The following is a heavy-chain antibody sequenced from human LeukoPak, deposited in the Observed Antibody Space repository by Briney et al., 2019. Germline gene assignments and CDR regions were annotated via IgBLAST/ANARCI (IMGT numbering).Heavy chain of an antibody. D-gene: IGHD1-26*01. J-gene: IGHJ4*02. CDR1: GGSISSSNW. V-gene: IGHV4-4*02. Sequence: ATLSLTCAVSGGSISSSNWWSWVLQPPGKGLEWIGEIYHSGSTNYNPSLKSRVTISVDKSKNQFSLKLSSVTAADTAVYYCARGPRGRDYFDYWGQGTLVTVSS. CDR2: IYHSGST. CDR3: ARGPRGRDYFDY.